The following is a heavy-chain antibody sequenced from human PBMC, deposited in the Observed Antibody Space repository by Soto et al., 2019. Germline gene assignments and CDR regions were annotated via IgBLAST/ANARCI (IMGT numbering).Heavy chain of an antibody. V-gene: IGHV4-39*01. CDR1: GGSISSSSYY. D-gene: IGHD3-22*01. Sequence: SETLSLTCTVSGGSISSSSYYWGWIRQPPGKGLEWIGSIYYSGSTYYNPSLKSRVTISVDTSKNQFSLKLSSVTAADTAVYYCASDYYDSSGYTFGYWGQGTLVTVSP. J-gene: IGHJ4*02. CDR2: IYYSGST. CDR3: ASDYYDSSGYTFGY.